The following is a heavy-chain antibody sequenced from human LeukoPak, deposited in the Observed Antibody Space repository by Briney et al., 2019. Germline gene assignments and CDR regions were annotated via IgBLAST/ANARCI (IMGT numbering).Heavy chain of an antibody. V-gene: IGHV1-69*13. Sequence: SVKVSCKASGDIFSSNGINWVRQAPGQGLEWMRRIVPSFGTIDYAQKFQGRVRIIADESTSTAYMELSSLRFEDTAMYYCARGEWYSDRSYYYGMDVWGQGTTVIVSS. CDR3: ARGEWYSDRSYYYGMDV. CDR2: IVPSFGTI. D-gene: IGHD3-3*01. J-gene: IGHJ6*02. CDR1: GDIFSSNG.